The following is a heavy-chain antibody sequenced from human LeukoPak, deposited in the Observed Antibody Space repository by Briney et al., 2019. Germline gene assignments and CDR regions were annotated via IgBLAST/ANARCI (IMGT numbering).Heavy chain of an antibody. D-gene: IGHD3-3*01. CDR3: ARLSAAVHLGAFDP. V-gene: IGHV4-4*09. CDR1: GVSISPYY. Sequence: SETLSLTCAVSGVSISPYYWAWIRQPPGKGLEWIGYIHTSGSNNQYPSLKSRVTISVDNSKNHFSLRLTSVTAADTAVYYCARLSAAVHLGAFDPWGQGTMVTVSS. CDR2: IHTSGSN. J-gene: IGHJ3*01.